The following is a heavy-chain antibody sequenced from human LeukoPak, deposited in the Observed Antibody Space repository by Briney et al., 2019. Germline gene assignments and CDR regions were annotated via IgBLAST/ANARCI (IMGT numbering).Heavy chain of an antibody. J-gene: IGHJ4*02. CDR3: ARGQFQRDY. Sequence: PSETLSLTCAVYGGSFSGYFWTWIRQSPGKGLEWIGEINHSGNTYYSPSLKSRVAISVDTSKNQFSLILRSVTAADTAVYYCARGQFQRDYWGQGTLVTVSS. CDR2: INHSGNT. V-gene: IGHV4-34*01. CDR1: GGSFSGYF.